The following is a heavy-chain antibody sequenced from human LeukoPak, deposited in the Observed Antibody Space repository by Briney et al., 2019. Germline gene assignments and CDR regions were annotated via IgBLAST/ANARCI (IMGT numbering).Heavy chain of an antibody. Sequence: SETLSLTCTVSGYSISSGYYWGWIRQPPGKGLEWIGSIYHSGSTYYNPSLKSRVTISVDTSKNQFSLKLSSVTAADTAVYYCARDVRMSVGPLRGRWFDPWGQGTLVTVSS. CDR2: IYHSGST. D-gene: IGHD4-23*01. CDR1: GYSISSGYY. CDR3: ARDVRMSVGPLRGRWFDP. V-gene: IGHV4-38-2*02. J-gene: IGHJ5*02.